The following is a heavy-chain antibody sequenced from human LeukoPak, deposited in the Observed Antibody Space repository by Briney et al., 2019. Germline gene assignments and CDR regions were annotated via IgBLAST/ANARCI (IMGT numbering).Heavy chain of an antibody. V-gene: IGHV4-59*01. CDR1: GGSIRNYY. D-gene: IGHD1-1*01. CDR2: VYDSGDT. CDR3: ARTGVERLFYYYGMDV. Sequence: SETLSLTCTVSGGSIRNYYWSWIRQPPGRGLEWIGYVYDSGDTHYSPSLTSRVTMSLDTSKNQLSLKLSSVTSADTAVYYCARTGVERLFYYYGMDVWGQGITVIVSS. J-gene: IGHJ6*02.